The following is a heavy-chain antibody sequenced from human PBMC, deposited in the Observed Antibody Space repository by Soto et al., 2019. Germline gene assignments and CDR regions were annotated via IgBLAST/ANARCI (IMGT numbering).Heavy chain of an antibody. D-gene: IGHD3-10*01. CDR3: ATKKRAVGSMTLDY. CDR1: GLTLSDEW. Sequence: PGGSLKLSCIASGLTLSDEWMSWVRQVPGKGMERVAYIKQDGSEKYYVDSVKGRFTISRDNAKNSLYLQINSLRVEDTALYYCATKKRAVGSMTLDYWGQGTQVTVSS. J-gene: IGHJ4*02. CDR2: IKQDGSEK. V-gene: IGHV3-7*01.